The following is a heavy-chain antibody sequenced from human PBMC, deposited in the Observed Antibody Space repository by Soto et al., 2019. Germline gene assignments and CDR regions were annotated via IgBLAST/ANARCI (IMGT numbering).Heavy chain of an antibody. CDR2: IYYSGST. J-gene: IGHJ6*03. CDR3: ARIWFGELLRYYYMDV. CDR1: GGSISSSSYY. D-gene: IGHD3-10*01. V-gene: IGHV4-39*01. Sequence: SLTCTVSGGSISSSSYYWGWIRQPPGKGLEWIGSIYYSGSTYYNPSLKSRVTISVDTSKNQFSLKLSSVTAADTAVYYCARIWFGELLRYYYMDVWGKGTKVTVSS.